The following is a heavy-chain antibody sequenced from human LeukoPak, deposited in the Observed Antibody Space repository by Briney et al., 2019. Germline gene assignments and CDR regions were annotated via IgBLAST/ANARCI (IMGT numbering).Heavy chain of an antibody. V-gene: IGHV5-51*01. J-gene: IGHJ6*03. CDR2: IYSGDSDT. D-gene: IGHD3-16*01. CDR1: GYSFTSYW. CDR3: ARHETLEGLRREDYYYYIDV. Sequence: GESLKISCKGSGYSFTSYWLGWVRQMPGKGLEWMGIIYSGDSDTRYSPSFQGPVTISADKSTSTAYLQWSSLKASDTAMYNSARHETLEGLRREDYYYYIDVWGKGTTVTVSS.